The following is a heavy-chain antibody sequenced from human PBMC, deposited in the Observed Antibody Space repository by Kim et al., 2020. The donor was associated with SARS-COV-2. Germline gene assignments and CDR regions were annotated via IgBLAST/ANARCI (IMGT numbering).Heavy chain of an antibody. J-gene: IGHJ4*02. CDR3: ASPDDNDSSGYYYAY. CDR1: GYTFTSYG. Sequence: ASVKVSCKASGYTFTSYGISWVRQAPGQGLEWMGWISAYNGNTNYAQKLQGRVTMTPDTSTSTAYMELRSLRSDDTAVYYCASPDDNDSSGYYYAYWGQGTLVTVSS. CDR2: ISAYNGNT. V-gene: IGHV1-18*04. D-gene: IGHD3-22*01.